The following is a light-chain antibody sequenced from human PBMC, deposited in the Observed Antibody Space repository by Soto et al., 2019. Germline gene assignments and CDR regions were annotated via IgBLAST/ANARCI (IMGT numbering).Light chain of an antibody. Sequence: EIVMTQSPGTLSLSPGERATLSCRASQSVSGYLAWYQQKPGQAPRLLISDASDRATGIPDRFSGSGSGTDFTLTISRLVPEDFAVYYCQQYGDSPVTFGQGTKVEI. CDR2: DAS. CDR3: QQYGDSPVT. J-gene: IGKJ1*01. CDR1: QSVSGY. V-gene: IGKV3-20*01.